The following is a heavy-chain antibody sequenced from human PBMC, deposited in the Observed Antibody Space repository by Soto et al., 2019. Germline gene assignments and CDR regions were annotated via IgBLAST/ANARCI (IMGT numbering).Heavy chain of an antibody. CDR1: GFTFSSYA. D-gene: IGHD1-26*01. Sequence: EVQLLESGGGLVQPGGSLRLSCAASGFTFSSYAMSWVRQAPGKGLEWVSAISGGGSSTYYADSVKGRFTISRDNSKNTLYLEMDSLRAEDTAVYYCAKDVPGALLPTCFAPWGQGTLVTVSS. CDR2: ISGGGSST. J-gene: IGHJ5*02. CDR3: AKDVPGALLPTCFAP. V-gene: IGHV3-23*01.